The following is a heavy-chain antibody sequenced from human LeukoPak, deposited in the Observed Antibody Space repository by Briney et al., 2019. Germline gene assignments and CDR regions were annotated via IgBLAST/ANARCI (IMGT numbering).Heavy chain of an antibody. Sequence: GRSLRLSCAASGFTFSSYGMHWVRQAPGKGLEWVSAISGSGGSTYYADSVKGRFTISRDNSKNTLYLQMNSLRAEDTAVYYCAKDLIAVAESWGQGTLVTVSS. CDR1: GFTFSSYG. CDR2: ISGSGGST. V-gene: IGHV3-23*01. J-gene: IGHJ4*02. CDR3: AKDLIAVAES. D-gene: IGHD6-19*01.